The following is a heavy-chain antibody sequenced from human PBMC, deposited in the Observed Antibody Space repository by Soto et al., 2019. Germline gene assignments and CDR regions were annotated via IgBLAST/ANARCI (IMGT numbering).Heavy chain of an antibody. D-gene: IGHD3-10*01. CDR3: ARYRGGLNYYGMDV. CDR2: ISSYNGNT. Sequence: GASVKVSCKASGYTFTSYGISWVRQAPGQGLEWMGWISSYNGNTNYAQKLQGRVTMTTDTSTSAAYMELRSLRSDDTAVYYCARYRGGLNYYGMDVWGQGTTVTVSS. V-gene: IGHV1-18*01. CDR1: GYTFTSYG. J-gene: IGHJ6*02.